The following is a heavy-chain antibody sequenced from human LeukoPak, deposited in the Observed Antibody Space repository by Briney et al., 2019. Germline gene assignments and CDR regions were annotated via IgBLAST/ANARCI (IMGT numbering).Heavy chain of an antibody. CDR2: INPSGSST. D-gene: IGHD2-2*01. CDR3: AGEEYCSSTSCFKSDYYYSYMDV. J-gene: IGHJ6*03. CDR1: GYSFTSHY. V-gene: IGHV1-46*01. Sequence: ASVKVSCKASGYSFTSHYMHWVRQAPGQGLEWMGLINPSGSSTLYAQKFQGRVTRTRDMSTTTDYKELSSLRSEDTAVYYGAGEEYCSSTSCFKSDYYYSYMDVRGKGTTVTIAS.